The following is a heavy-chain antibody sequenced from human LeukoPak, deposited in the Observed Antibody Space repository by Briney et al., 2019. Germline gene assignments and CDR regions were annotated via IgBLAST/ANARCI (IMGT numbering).Heavy chain of an antibody. J-gene: IGHJ4*02. Sequence: ASVKVSCKASGYTFTSYGISWVRQAPGQGLEWMGWISAYNGNTNYAQKLQGRVTMTGDTSTSTVYVELGSLRPEDTAVYYCARVRNYFGSHDYWGQGTLVTVSS. CDR2: ISAYNGNT. V-gene: IGHV1-18*01. CDR1: GYTFTSYG. CDR3: ARVRNYFGSHDY. D-gene: IGHD3-10*01.